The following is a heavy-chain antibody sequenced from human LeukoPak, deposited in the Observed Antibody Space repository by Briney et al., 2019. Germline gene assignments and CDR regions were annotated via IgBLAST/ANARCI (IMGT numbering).Heavy chain of an antibody. V-gene: IGHV4-39*01. CDR3: VRASRSSSWSSEFDY. CDR2: IYDSGST. J-gene: IGHJ4*02. Sequence: PSETLSLTCTVSGGSIRSSYYHWGWIRQPPGKGLEWIGSIYDSGSTYYNPSLKSRVTISVDTSKNQFSLKLNSVTAADTAVYYCVRASRSSSWSSEFDYWGQGTLVTVSS. D-gene: IGHD6-13*01. CDR1: GGSIRSSYYH.